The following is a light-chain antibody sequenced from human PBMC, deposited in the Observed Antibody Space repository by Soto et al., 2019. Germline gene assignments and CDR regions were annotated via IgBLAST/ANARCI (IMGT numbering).Light chain of an antibody. Sequence: DIQLTQSPSSLSASVGDRVTITCRASQGIGTYLAWYQQKPGKVPKNLIYDASTLQSGVPSRFRGSGSGTDFTLTIRSLQTEAAETYYCQKYYTAPETFGQGTQLEIK. V-gene: IGKV1-27*01. J-gene: IGKJ1*01. CDR2: DAS. CDR3: QKYYTAPET. CDR1: QGIGTY.